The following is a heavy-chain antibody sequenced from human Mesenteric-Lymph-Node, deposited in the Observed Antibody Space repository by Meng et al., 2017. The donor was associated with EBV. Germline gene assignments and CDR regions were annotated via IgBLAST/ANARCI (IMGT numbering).Heavy chain of an antibody. Sequence: QGRLLQWGAGLWRPSETLSPTFAAYGGSLSSYYWSWIRQPPGKGLEWIGEITHSGSTNYNPSLKSRVTISVDTSKNQFSLKLKSVTATDTAVYYCARGADRGANLGYWGQGTLVTVSS. CDR3: ARGADRGANLGY. D-gene: IGHD3-10*01. CDR1: GGSLSSYY. CDR2: ITHSGST. V-gene: IGHV4-34*01. J-gene: IGHJ4*02.